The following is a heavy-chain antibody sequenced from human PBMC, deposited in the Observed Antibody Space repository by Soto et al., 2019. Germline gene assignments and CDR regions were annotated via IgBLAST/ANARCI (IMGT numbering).Heavy chain of an antibody. D-gene: IGHD6-19*01. CDR1: GYTFTSYA. Sequence: GASVKVSCKASGYTFTSYAMHWVRQAPGQRLEWMGWINAGNGNTKYSQKLQGRVTITRDTSASTAYMELSSLRSEDTAVYYCARDPPGYSSGWSPGDYWGQGTLVTVSS. J-gene: IGHJ4*02. V-gene: IGHV1-3*01. CDR2: INAGNGNT. CDR3: ARDPPGYSSGWSPGDY.